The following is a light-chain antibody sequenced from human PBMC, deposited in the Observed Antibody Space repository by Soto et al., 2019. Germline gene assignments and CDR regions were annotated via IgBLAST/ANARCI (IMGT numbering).Light chain of an antibody. Sequence: QSALTQPASVSGSPGQSITISCTGTSSDVGGYNYVCWYQQHPGKAPKLMIYDVSNRPSGVSNRFSGSKSGNTASLTISGLQAEDEADYYCSSYTSSSIPVVFGGGTKLTVL. CDR3: SSYTSSSIPVV. J-gene: IGLJ2*01. CDR1: SSDVGGYNY. V-gene: IGLV2-14*01. CDR2: DVS.